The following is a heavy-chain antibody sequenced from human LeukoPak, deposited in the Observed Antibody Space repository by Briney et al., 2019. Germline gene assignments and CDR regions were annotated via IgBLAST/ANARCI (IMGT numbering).Heavy chain of an antibody. CDR3: ATDVGAD. CDR1: GLTFSSSW. V-gene: IGHV3-7*01. J-gene: IGHJ4*02. Sequence: GGSLRLSCAASGLTFSSSWMTWVRQTPGKGLEWVANIKEDGSEKYYVDSVKGRFTISRDNAKNSLYLQMNSLRAEDTALYYCATDVGADWGQGTLVTVSS. CDR2: IKEDGSEK.